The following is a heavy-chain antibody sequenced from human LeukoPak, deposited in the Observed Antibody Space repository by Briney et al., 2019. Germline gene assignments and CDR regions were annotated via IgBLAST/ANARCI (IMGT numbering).Heavy chain of an antibody. D-gene: IGHD6-19*01. CDR1: VFTFGSFG. V-gene: IGHV3-23*01. CDR3: AKDAVRGGPNWFDT. Sequence: GGTLRLSCEGFVFTFGSFGINWVRQAPGKGPEWVSFISATGSTIQHADSVKGRFTISRDNSKDTVYLELKNLRVDDTGLYYCAKDAVRGGPNWFDTWGQGTLVIVSS. CDR2: ISATGSTI. J-gene: IGHJ5*02.